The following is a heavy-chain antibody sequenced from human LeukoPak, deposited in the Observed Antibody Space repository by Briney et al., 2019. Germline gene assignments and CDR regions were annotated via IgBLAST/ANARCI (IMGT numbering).Heavy chain of an antibody. Sequence: PGGSLRLSCAASGFTFSSYAMSWVRQAPGKGLEWVSAISGSGGSTYYADSVKRRFTISRDNSKNTLYLQMNSLRAEDTAVYYCAGVDIVATQAFDYWGQGTLVTVSS. J-gene: IGHJ4*02. CDR2: ISGSGGST. CDR3: AGVDIVATQAFDY. D-gene: IGHD5-12*01. V-gene: IGHV3-23*01. CDR1: GFTFSSYA.